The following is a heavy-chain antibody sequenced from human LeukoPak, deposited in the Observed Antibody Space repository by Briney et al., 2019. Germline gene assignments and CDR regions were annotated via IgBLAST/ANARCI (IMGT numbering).Heavy chain of an antibody. CDR3: ARETGYSYGYHYDY. V-gene: IGHV3-64*01. CDR2: ITGDGVKT. Sequence: AGGSLRLSCTASGFTFGDYAMRWVRQAPGKGLEYVSAITGDGVKTFYANSVRGRFTISRDNFKNTLYLQMGSLRAEDMAVYYCARETGYSYGYHYDYWGQGTLVTVSS. D-gene: IGHD5-18*01. CDR1: GFTFGDYA. J-gene: IGHJ4*02.